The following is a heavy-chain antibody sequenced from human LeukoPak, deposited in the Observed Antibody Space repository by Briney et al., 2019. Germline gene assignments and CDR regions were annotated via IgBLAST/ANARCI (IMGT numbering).Heavy chain of an antibody. D-gene: IGHD3-16*01. CDR1: GFTFSSYG. V-gene: IGHV3-33*01. CDR3: ARDPDPYDYVWGSPVS. Sequence: GGSLRLSCAASGFTFSSYGMHWVRQAPGKGLEWVAVIWYDGSNKYYADSVKGRFTISRDNSKNTLYLQMNSLRAEDTAVYYCARDPDPYDYVWGSPVSWGQGTLVTVSS. CDR2: IWYDGSNK. J-gene: IGHJ4*02.